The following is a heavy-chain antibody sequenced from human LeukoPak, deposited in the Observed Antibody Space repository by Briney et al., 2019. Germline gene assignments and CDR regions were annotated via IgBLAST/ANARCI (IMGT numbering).Heavy chain of an antibody. D-gene: IGHD3-16*02. Sequence: SQTLSLTCTVSGDSISTSGYYSTWIRQTPGRGLEWIASIYHTGRTLANPSLKSRVTISVDTSKNQFSLKLSSVTAADTAVYSCARGGEITFGGVIVRDALDIWGQGTMVTVSS. CDR1: GDSISTSGYY. J-gene: IGHJ3*02. V-gene: IGHV4-30-2*01. CDR2: IYHTGRT. CDR3: ARGGEITFGGVIVRDALDI.